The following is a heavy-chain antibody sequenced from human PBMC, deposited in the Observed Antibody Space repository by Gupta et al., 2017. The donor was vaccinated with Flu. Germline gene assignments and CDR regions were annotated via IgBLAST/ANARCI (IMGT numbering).Heavy chain of an antibody. CDR1: GGSISSYY. J-gene: IGHJ6*02. CDR2: IYTSGST. D-gene: IGHD2-15*01. CDR3: ARDTEYCSGGSCYEYGMDV. V-gene: IGHV4-4*07. Sequence: QVQLQESGPGLVKPSETLSLTCTVSGGSISSYYWSWIRQPAGKGLEWIGRIYTSGSTNYNPYLKSRVTMSVDTSKNQFSLKLRSVTAGDTAVYYCARDTEYCSGGSCYEYGMDVWGQGTTVTVSS.